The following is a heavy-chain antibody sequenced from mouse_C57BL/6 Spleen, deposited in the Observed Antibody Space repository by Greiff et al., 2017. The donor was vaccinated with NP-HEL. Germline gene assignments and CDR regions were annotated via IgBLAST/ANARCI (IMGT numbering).Heavy chain of an antibody. CDR1: GYAFSSYW. V-gene: IGHV1-80*01. J-gene: IGHJ4*01. D-gene: IGHD2-1*01. CDR2: IYPGDGDT. Sequence: QVQLKESGAELVKPGASVKISCKASGYAFSSYWMNWVKQRPGKGLEWIGQIYPGDGDTNYNGKFKGKATLTADKSSSTAYMQLSSLTSEDSAVYFCAREGIYYGTIYAMDYWGQGTSVTVSS. CDR3: AREGIYYGTIYAMDY.